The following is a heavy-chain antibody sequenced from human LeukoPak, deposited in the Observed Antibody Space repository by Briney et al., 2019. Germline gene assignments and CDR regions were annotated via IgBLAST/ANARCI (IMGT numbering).Heavy chain of an antibody. CDR1: SYTSIGYS. D-gene: IGHD6-6*01. CDR2: ISGYNGNT. CDR3: AGDLCDSISSVLLDS. Sequence: ASVKDSSMDSSYTSIGYSISWVREAPGQGLEWMGWISGYNGNTSYAQNMQGRVTMTTDTSTRTAYMELRSLRSDDTAVYYCAGDLCDSISSVLLDSWGQGTLVTVSS. V-gene: IGHV1-18*01. J-gene: IGHJ5*01.